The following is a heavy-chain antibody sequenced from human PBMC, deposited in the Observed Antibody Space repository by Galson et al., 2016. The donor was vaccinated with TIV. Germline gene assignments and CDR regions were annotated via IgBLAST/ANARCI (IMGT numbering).Heavy chain of an antibody. V-gene: IGHV3-23*01. Sequence: SLRLSCAASGFTFSSYALTWVRQAPGNGLEWVSAITGGGGSSYYADSVKGRFTISRDNSKKMLYLQLNSLRAEDTAVYYCAKVPSSGFSYYYGIDVWGQGTTVTVA. D-gene: IGHD3-22*01. CDR1: GFTFSSYA. CDR3: AKVPSSGFSYYYGIDV. CDR2: ITGGGGSS. J-gene: IGHJ6*02.